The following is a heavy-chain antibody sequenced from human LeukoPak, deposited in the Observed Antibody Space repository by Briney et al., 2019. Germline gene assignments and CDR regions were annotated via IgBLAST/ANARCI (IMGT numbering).Heavy chain of an antibody. D-gene: IGHD1-14*01. Sequence: GESLRLSCAASGFTFSSYGMHWVRQAPGKGLEWVAVIWYDGSNKYYADSVKGQFTISRDNSKNTLYLQMNSLRAEDTAVYYCARDTGTQADYWGQGTLVTVSS. V-gene: IGHV3-33*01. CDR2: IWYDGSNK. J-gene: IGHJ4*02. CDR1: GFTFSSYG. CDR3: ARDTGTQADY.